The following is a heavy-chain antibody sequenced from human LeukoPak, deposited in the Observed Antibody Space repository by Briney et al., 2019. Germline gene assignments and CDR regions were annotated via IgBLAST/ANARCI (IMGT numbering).Heavy chain of an antibody. CDR3: ARFRSDGYSYGYGYFDY. CDR1: GGSISSSNW. D-gene: IGHD5-18*01. Sequence: SGTLSLTCAVSGGSISSSNWWSWVRQPPGKGLEWIGEIYHSGSTNYNPSLKSRVTISVDKSKNQFSLKLSSVTAADTAVYYCARFRSDGYSYGYGYFDYWGQGTLVTVSS. CDR2: IYHSGST. J-gene: IGHJ4*02. V-gene: IGHV4-4*02.